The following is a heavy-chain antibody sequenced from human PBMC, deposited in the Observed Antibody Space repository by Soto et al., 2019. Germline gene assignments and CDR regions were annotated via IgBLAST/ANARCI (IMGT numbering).Heavy chain of an antibody. V-gene: IGHV3-23*01. CDR3: AKERSYYYGMDV. CDR2: LNKGGDST. CDR1: GFTFSSYA. Sequence: SLRLSCAASGFTFSSYAMSWVRQAPGKGLEWVSALNKGGDSTYYADSVKGRFTITRDNSKNTLYLQMNNLRVEDTAVYYCAKERSYYYGMDVWGQGTTVTVSS. J-gene: IGHJ6*02. D-gene: IGHD2-21*01.